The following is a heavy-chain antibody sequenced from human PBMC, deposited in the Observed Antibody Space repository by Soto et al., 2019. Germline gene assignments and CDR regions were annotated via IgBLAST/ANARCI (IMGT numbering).Heavy chain of an antibody. J-gene: IGHJ6*03. Sequence: ASVKVSCKASGYTFTSYYMHWVRQAPGQGLEWMGIINPSGGSTSYAQKFQGRVTMTRDTSTSTVYMELSSLRSEDTAVYYCATSIYSTSWFGHYNMDVWGQGTTVTVSS. CDR1: GYTFTSYY. CDR3: ATSIYSTSWFGHYNMDV. V-gene: IGHV1-46*01. CDR2: INPSGGST. D-gene: IGHD2-2*01.